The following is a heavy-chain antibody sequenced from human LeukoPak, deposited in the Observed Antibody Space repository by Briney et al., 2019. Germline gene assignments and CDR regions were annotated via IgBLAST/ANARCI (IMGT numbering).Heavy chain of an antibody. D-gene: IGHD1-20*01. CDR3: AKVGITESFDY. J-gene: IGHJ4*02. Sequence: GRSLRLSCAASGFTFSSYAMHWVRQAPGKGLEWVAVISYDGSNKYYADSVKGRFTISRDNSKNTLYLQMSSLRAEHTAVYYCAKVGITESFDYWGRGTLVTVSS. CDR1: GFTFSSYA. CDR2: ISYDGSNK. V-gene: IGHV3-30*04.